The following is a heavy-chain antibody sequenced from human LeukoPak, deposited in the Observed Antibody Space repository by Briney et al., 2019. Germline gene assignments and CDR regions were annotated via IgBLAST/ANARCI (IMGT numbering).Heavy chain of an antibody. CDR2: MYYDGST. Sequence: PSETLSLACTVSGGSIYSTTFYWGWIRQPPGKGLEWIGSMYYDGSTYHNPTLKSRVTISVDTSNNQFSLKLTSVTAADTAVYFCARRSDSGSDDGEDYFDYWGQGTLVTVSS. CDR3: ARRSDSGSDDGEDYFDY. CDR1: GGSIYSTTFY. D-gene: IGHD1-26*01. J-gene: IGHJ4*02. V-gene: IGHV4-39*01.